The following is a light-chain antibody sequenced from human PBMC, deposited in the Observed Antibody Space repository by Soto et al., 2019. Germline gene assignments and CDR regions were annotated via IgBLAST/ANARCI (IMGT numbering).Light chain of an antibody. CDR2: GAS. Sequence: EIVLTQSPGTLSLSPGERATLSCRASQSVGSSYLAWYQQKPGQAPRLLIYGASSRATGIPDRFSGSGSGTDFTLTISRLEPEDFAVYYCQQYGRSPLITFGQGTRLEIK. CDR3: QQYGRSPLIT. V-gene: IGKV3-20*01. CDR1: QSVGSSY. J-gene: IGKJ5*01.